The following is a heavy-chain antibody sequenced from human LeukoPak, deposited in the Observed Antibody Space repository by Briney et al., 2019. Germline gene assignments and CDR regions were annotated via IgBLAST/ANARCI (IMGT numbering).Heavy chain of an antibody. CDR3: ASQGVVPAASYFDY. D-gene: IGHD2-2*01. CDR1: GGSFSGYY. Sequence: SETLSLTCAVYGGSFSGYYWSWIRQPPGKGLEWIGEINHSGSTNYNPSLKSRVTISVDTSKNQSSLKLSSVTAADTAVYYCASQGVVPAASYFDYWGQGTLVTVSS. CDR2: INHSGST. J-gene: IGHJ4*02. V-gene: IGHV4-34*01.